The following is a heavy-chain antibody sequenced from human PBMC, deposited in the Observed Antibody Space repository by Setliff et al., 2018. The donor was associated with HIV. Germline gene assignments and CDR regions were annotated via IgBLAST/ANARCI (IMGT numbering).Heavy chain of an antibody. D-gene: IGHD6-13*01. CDR1: GNTFTSYY. J-gene: IGHJ3*02. CDR3: AREKVGQQLVIDAFDI. Sequence: ASVKVFCKASGNTFTSYYMHWVRQAPGQGLEWMGIINPSGDSTSYAQKFQGRATMTRDTSTRTVYMELSSLRSEDTAVYYCAREKVGQQLVIDAFDIWGQGTMVTVSS. CDR2: INPSGDST. V-gene: IGHV1-46*01.